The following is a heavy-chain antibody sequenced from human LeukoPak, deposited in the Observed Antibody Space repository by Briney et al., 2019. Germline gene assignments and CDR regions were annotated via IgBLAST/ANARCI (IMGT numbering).Heavy chain of an antibody. V-gene: IGHV4-59*11. CDR3: ARLDYYHFDY. J-gene: IGHJ4*02. D-gene: IGHD3-22*01. CDR2: ISYSGST. Sequence: PSETLSLTCTVSGGSISSHYWSWIRRPPGKGLEWIGYISYSGSTKYNPSLMSRVTISVDTSKNQFSLKLSSATAADTAVYYCARLDYYHFDYWGQGTVVTVSS. CDR1: GGSISSHY.